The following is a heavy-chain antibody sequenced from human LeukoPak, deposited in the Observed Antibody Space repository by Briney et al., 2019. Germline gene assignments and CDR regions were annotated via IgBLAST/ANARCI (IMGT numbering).Heavy chain of an antibody. J-gene: IGHJ5*02. D-gene: IGHD2-2*01. V-gene: IGHV1-69*05. Sequence: SVKVSCRASGGTFSSYAISWVRQAPGQGLQWMGGIIPIFGTANYAQKFQGRVTITTDESTSTAYMELCSLRSEDTAVYYCARAGCSSTSCYFYWFDPWGQGTLVTVSA. CDR2: IIPIFGTA. CDR1: GGTFSSYA. CDR3: ARAGCSSTSCYFYWFDP.